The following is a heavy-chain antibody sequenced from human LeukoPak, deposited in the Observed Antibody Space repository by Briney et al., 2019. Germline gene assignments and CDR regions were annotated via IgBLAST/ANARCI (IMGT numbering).Heavy chain of an antibody. D-gene: IGHD1-1*01. CDR1: GFTFSSYW. V-gene: IGHV3-21*03. CDR2: INGVASHI. CDR3: AKSRSGSANWALQIFDN. Sequence: GGSLRLSCAASGFTFSSYWMSWVRQAPGKGLEWVSSINGVASHIYYADSVKGRFTISRDNAKNSVSLQMNSLRAEDTAVYFCAKSRSGSANWALQIFDNWGQGTLVTVSS. J-gene: IGHJ4*02.